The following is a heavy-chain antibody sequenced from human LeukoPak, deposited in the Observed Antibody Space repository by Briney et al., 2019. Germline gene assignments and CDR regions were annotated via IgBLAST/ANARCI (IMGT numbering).Heavy chain of an antibody. D-gene: IGHD4-17*01. V-gene: IGHV3-53*05. CDR2: IYSGGRT. Sequence: GGSLRLSCAASGFTVSSNYMSWVRQAPGKGLEWVSVIYSGGRTYYADSVKGRFTISRDNSKNTLYLQMNSLRAEDTAVYYCAKTGYGDYVSIDWFDPWGQGTLVTVSS. CDR1: GFTVSSNY. CDR3: AKTGYGDYVSIDWFDP. J-gene: IGHJ5*02.